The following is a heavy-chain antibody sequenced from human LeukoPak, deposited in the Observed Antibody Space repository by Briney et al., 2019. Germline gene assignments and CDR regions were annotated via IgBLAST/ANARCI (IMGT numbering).Heavy chain of an antibody. CDR1: GFTFSSYW. CDR2: IKKDGSEK. D-gene: IGHD5-18*01. CDR3: ARHLSGVTGYTYGRGIDY. Sequence: PGGSLRLSCAASGFTFSSYWMSWVRQAPGKGLEWVANIKKDGSEKYYVDSAKGRFTISRDNAKTSLYLQMISLRAEDTAVYYCARHLSGVTGYTYGRGIDYWGQGTLVTVSS. V-gene: IGHV3-7*01. J-gene: IGHJ4*02.